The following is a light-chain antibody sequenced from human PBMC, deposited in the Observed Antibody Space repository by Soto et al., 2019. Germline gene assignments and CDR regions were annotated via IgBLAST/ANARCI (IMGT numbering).Light chain of an antibody. CDR1: QSITNNY. V-gene: IGKV3D-20*01. CDR2: DTS. J-gene: IGKJ4*01. CDR3: QQYGSLIT. Sequence: DIVLTQSPATLSLSPGERATLSCGASQSITNNYLAWYQQKPGLAPRLLIYDTSKRATGIPERFSGSGSGTDFTLTISRLEPEDFAVYYCQQYGSLITFGGGTKVEIK.